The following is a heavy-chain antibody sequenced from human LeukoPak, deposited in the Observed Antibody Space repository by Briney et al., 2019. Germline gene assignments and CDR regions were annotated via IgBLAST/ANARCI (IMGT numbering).Heavy chain of an antibody. Sequence: SVTLSLTCAVSGGSISSGGYSWSWIRQPPGKGLEWIGYIYHSGSTYYNPSLKSRVTISVDRSKNQFSLKLSSVTAADTAVYYCARVMHDFWSGYPSNWFDPWGQGTLVTVSS. CDR3: ARVMHDFWSGYPSNWFDP. D-gene: IGHD3-3*01. CDR2: IYHSGST. V-gene: IGHV4-30-2*01. CDR1: GGSISSGGYS. J-gene: IGHJ5*02.